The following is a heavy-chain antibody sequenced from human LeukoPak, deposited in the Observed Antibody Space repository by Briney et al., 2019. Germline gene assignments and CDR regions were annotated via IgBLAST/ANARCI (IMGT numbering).Heavy chain of an antibody. V-gene: IGHV3-49*03. CDR3: TTDIYNV. CDR2: IRSKAYGGTT. CDR1: GFTFGDYA. D-gene: IGHD3-9*01. J-gene: IGHJ6*04. Sequence: GGSLRLSCTASGFTFGDYAMSWFRQAPGKGLEWVGFIRSKAYGGTTDYAAPVKGRFTISRDDSKNTLYLQTNSLKTEDTAVYYCTTDIYNVWGKGTTVTISS.